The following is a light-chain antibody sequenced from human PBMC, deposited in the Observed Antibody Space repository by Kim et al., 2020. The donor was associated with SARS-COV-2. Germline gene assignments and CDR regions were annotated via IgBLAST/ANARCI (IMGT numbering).Light chain of an antibody. CDR1: QSINSW. J-gene: IGKJ1*01. CDR2: DAS. CDR3: QQYKSYSWT. Sequence: ASVGDRVTITCRASQSINSWLAWYQQKPGKAPKLLIYDASSLESGVPSRFSGSESGTEFTLTISSLQPDDFATYYCQQYKSYSWTFGQGTKVDIK. V-gene: IGKV1-5*01.